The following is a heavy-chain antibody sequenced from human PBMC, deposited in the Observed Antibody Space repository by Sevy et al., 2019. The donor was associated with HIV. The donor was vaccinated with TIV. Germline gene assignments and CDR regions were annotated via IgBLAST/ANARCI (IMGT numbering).Heavy chain of an antibody. CDR1: GYTFTDYY. Sequence: ASVKVSCKASGYTFTDYYIHWMRQAPGQGLEWMGWINPKSDAPLYAQKFQGRITMTTDTSTSTTYMELSRLRSDDTAIYFCARALYLDSIGYHSAYAFDIWAQGTMVTVSS. CDR3: ARALYLDSIGYHSAYAFDI. V-gene: IGHV1-2*02. J-gene: IGHJ3*02. CDR2: INPKSDAP. D-gene: IGHD3-22*01.